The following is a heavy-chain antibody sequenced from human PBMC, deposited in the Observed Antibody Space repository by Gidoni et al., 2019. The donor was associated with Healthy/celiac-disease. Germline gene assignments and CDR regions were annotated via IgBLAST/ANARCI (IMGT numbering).Heavy chain of an antibody. Sequence: QVQLVESGGGLVKPGGSLRLSCAASGFTFSDYYMSWIRQAPGKGLEWVSYISSSSSYTNYADSVKGRFTISRDNAKNSLYLQMNSLRAEDTAVYYCARESIAAAGKVGNWFDPWGQGTLVTVSS. D-gene: IGHD6-13*01. CDR2: ISSSSSYT. CDR1: GFTFSDYY. CDR3: ARESIAAAGKVGNWFDP. V-gene: IGHV3-11*06. J-gene: IGHJ5*02.